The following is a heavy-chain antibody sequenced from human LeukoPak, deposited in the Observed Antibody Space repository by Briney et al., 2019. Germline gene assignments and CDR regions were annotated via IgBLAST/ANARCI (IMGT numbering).Heavy chain of an antibody. CDR3: ARVRINCSRGNCYSEHFDY. D-gene: IGHD2-15*01. J-gene: IGHJ4*02. Sequence: PSETLSLTCTVSGGSIRSYYWSWIRQPPGKGLEWIGYIYYSGNTHYNPSLRSRVTISVDTSKNQFSLKLNSVTAADTAVYYCARVRINCSRGNCYSEHFDYWGQGTLVTVSS. CDR1: GGSIRSYY. V-gene: IGHV4-59*01. CDR2: IYYSGNT.